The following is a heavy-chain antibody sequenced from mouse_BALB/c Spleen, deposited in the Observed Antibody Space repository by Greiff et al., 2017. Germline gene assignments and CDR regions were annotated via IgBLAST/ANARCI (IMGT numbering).Heavy chain of an antibody. CDR2: ISDGGSYT. Sequence: EVQVVESGGGLVKPGGSLKLSCAASGFTFSDSYMYWVRQTPEKRLEWVATISDGGSYTYYPDSVKGRFTISRDNAKNNLYLQMSSLKSEDTAMYYCARDGGYYAMDYWGQGTSVTVSS. J-gene: IGHJ4*01. V-gene: IGHV5-4*02. CDR3: ARDGGYYAMDY. CDR1: GFTFSDSY.